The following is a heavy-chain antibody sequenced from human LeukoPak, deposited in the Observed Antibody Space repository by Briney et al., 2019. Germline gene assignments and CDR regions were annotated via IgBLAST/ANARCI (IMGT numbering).Heavy chain of an antibody. CDR2: IYPGDSDT. CDR3: ARPYGSGTYDDY. Sequence: GESLKISCKGSGYIFATYWIGWVRQMPGKGLEWMGIIYPGDSDTRHSPSFQGQVTISADKSISTAYLQWSSLKTSDTAMYYCARPYGSGTYDDYWGQGTLVTVSS. CDR1: GYIFATYW. J-gene: IGHJ4*02. D-gene: IGHD3-10*01. V-gene: IGHV5-51*01.